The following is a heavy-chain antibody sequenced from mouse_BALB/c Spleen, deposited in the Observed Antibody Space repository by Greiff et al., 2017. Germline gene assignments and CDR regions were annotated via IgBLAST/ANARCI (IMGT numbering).Heavy chain of an antibody. V-gene: IGHV14-3*02. J-gene: IGHJ3*01. D-gene: IGHD2-2*01. Sequence: VQLQQSGAELVKPGASVKLSCTASGFNIKDTYMHWVKQRPEQGLEWIGRIDPANGNTKYDPKFQGKATITADTSSNTAYLQLSSLTSEDTAVYYCARSVTTTWFAYWGQGTLVTVSA. CDR3: ARSVTTTWFAY. CDR1: GFNIKDTY. CDR2: IDPANGNT.